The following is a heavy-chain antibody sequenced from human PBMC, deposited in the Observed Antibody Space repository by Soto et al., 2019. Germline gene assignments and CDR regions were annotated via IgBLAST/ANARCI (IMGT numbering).Heavy chain of an antibody. D-gene: IGHD2-15*01. Sequence: DVQLLESGGGLVQPEGSLRLSCAAAGFTFSSYAMGWVRQGPGKGLEWVAVVSIGGSTHYADSVRGRFTISRDNSKNTLSLPVNSLTAEYTAVYFCAKRRGAGGHFDYWGQGAMVTVSS. CDR1: GFTFSSYA. J-gene: IGHJ4*02. CDR2: VSIGGST. V-gene: IGHV3-23*01. CDR3: AKRRGAGGHFDY.